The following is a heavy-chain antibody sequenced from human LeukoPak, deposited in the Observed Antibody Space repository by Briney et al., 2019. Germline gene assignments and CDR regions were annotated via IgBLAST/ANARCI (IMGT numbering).Heavy chain of an antibody. D-gene: IGHD3-9*01. CDR3: TKGGFKYFDWSYFDY. J-gene: IGHJ4*02. CDR1: GFTFSSYA. CDR2: ISYDGSYQ. Sequence: QPGRSLRLSCAASGFTFSSYAMYWVRQAPGKGLEWVALISYDGSYQYSADSVRGRFTISRDNSRNSLYLQMNSLRAEDTAFYYCTKGGFKYFDWSYFDYWGRGTLVTVSS. V-gene: IGHV3-30*18.